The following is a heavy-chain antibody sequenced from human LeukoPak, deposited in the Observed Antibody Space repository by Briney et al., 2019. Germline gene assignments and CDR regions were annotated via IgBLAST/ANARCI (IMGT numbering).Heavy chain of an antibody. V-gene: IGHV4-38-2*02. CDR3: AKGGLVHRFDP. Sequence: SETLSLTCSVSSYYIYSNYYWGWIRQSPGKGLEWIGSIYHTGSTYYNPSLKSRVTISLDASNKQFSLRLSSVTAADTAVYYCAKGGLVHRFDPWGQGTLVTVSS. CDR2: IYHTGST. CDR1: SYYIYSNYY. J-gene: IGHJ5*02.